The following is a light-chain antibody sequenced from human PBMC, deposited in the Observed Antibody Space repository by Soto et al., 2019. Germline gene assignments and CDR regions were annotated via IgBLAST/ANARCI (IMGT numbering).Light chain of an antibody. CDR2: DAS. CDR1: QSISSTY. V-gene: IGKV3-15*01. Sequence: EIVLTQSPGTLSLSPGERATLSCRASQSISSTYLTWYHQKPGQAPRLLIYDASTRATGIPTRFSGSGSGTDFTLTISSLQSEDFAVYYCQQYNNWPWTFGQGTKVDIK. CDR3: QQYNNWPWT. J-gene: IGKJ1*01.